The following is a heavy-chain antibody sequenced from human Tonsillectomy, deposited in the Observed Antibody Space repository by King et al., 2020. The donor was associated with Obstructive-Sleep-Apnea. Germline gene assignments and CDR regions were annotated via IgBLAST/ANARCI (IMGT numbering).Heavy chain of an antibody. CDR2: IVVGSGNT. CDR3: ATGDGGLIYYYYGMDV. D-gene: IGHD4-23*01. Sequence: QLVESGPEVKKPGTSVKVSCKASGFTFTSSAMQWVRQARGQRLEWIGWIVVGSGNTNYAQKFQERLTITRDMSTSTAYMELSSLRSEDTAVYYCATGDGGLIYYYYGMDVWGQGTTVTVSS. J-gene: IGHJ6*02. V-gene: IGHV1-58*02. CDR1: GFTFTSSA.